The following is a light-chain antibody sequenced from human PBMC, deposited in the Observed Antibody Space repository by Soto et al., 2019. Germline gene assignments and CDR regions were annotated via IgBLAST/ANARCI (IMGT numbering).Light chain of an antibody. CDR2: QVS. CDR3: VQGTRWSWT. J-gene: IGKJ1*01. V-gene: IGKV2-30*01. Sequence: DVVMTQSPLSLSVTLGQPATISCRSSQGLVYSDGNTFLNWFHQRPGQSPRRLIYQVSNRDSGGXDXXGGSGSGTDYTLTISRVEAEVVGIYYCVQGTRWSWTFGQGTKVEVK. CDR1: QGLVYSDGNTF.